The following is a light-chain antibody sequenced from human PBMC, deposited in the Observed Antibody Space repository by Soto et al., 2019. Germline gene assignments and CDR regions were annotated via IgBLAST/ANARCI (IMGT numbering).Light chain of an antibody. J-gene: IGLJ1*01. V-gene: IGLV2-14*01. CDR3: TSYTISTTLV. CDR1: SSDVGGYNY. CDR2: DVS. Sequence: QSVLTQPASVSGSPGQSITISCTGTSSDVGGYNYVSWYQQHPGKAPQLMIYDVSNRPSGVSDRFSGSRSDNTASLTISGLQAEDEADYYCTSYTISTTLVFGTGTKVTVL.